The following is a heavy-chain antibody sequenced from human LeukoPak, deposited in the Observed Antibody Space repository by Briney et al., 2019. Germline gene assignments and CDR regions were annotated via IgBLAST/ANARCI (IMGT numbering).Heavy chain of an antibody. V-gene: IGHV4-34*01. Sequence: GSLRLSCAASRFTFSSYAMSWIRQPPGKGLEWIGEINHSGSTNYNPSLKNRVTISVNTSNNHFSLKLSSVTAADTAVYYCARGEGGCSSTSCYTYPFDYWGQGTLVTVSS. CDR1: RFTFSSYA. D-gene: IGHD2-2*02. CDR3: ARGEGGCSSTSCYTYPFDY. CDR2: INHSGST. J-gene: IGHJ4*02.